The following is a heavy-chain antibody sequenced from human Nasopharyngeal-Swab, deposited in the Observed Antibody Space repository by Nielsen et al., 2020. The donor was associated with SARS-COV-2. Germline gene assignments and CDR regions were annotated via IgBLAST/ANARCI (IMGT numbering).Heavy chain of an antibody. CDR3: ARLDSRSSGDY. J-gene: IGHJ4*02. CDR2: ISHDGRT. CDR1: GGSVRDTSSA. Sequence: SETLSLTCAVSGGSVRDTSSAWGWIRQPPGKGLEWIATISHDGRTFYNPSLQSRVTISVDTSKKQFSLKLHSVTAADTAVYYCARLDSRSSGDYWGQGSLVTVSS. D-gene: IGHD6-6*01. V-gene: IGHV4-39*01.